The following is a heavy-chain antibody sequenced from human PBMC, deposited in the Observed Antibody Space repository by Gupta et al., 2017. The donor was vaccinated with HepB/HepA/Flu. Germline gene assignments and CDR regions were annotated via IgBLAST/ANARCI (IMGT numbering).Heavy chain of an antibody. CDR3: AREEYSGSYPDY. J-gene: IGHJ4*02. Sequence: QVQPVQSGAEVKKPGASVKVFFKASGYTFTSYAMHWVRQAPGQRLEWMGWINAGNGNTKYSQKFQGRVTITRDTSASTAYMELSSLRSEDTAVYYCAREEYSGSYPDYWGQGTLVTVSS. CDR2: INAGNGNT. V-gene: IGHV1-3*01. CDR1: GYTFTSYA. D-gene: IGHD1-26*01.